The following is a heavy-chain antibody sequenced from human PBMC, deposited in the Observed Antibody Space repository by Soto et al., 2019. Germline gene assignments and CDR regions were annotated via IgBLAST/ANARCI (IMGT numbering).Heavy chain of an antibody. D-gene: IGHD3-22*01. Sequence: PSETLSLTCAVSGGSISSGDYSWNWIRQPPGKGLKWIGYIYYGGSTYYNPSLQSRVTMSVDRSRNQFSLKLNSVTAADTAVYYCARVRREYDNSGPVDYWGQGTLVTVSS. CDR2: IYYGGST. CDR1: GGSISSGDYS. J-gene: IGHJ4*02. V-gene: IGHV4-30-2*01. CDR3: ARVRREYDNSGPVDY.